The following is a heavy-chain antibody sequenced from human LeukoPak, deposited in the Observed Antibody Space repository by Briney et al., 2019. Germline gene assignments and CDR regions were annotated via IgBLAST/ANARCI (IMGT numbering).Heavy chain of an antibody. V-gene: IGHV3-NL1*01. Sequence: PGGSLRLSCAASGFTFDDYAMHWVRQAPGKGLEWVSVIYSGGSTYYADSVKGRFTISRDNSKNTLYLQMNSLRAEDTAVYYCAKEDYWGQGTLVTVSS. CDR2: IYSGGST. J-gene: IGHJ4*02. CDR3: AKEDY. CDR1: GFTFDDYA.